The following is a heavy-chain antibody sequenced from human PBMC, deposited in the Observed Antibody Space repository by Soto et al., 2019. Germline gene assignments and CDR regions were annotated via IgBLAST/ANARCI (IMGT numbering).Heavy chain of an antibody. CDR2: MSTSNGNT. Sequence: QVQLVQSGAEVKKPGASVKVSCKASGYTFTSYDISWVRQAPGQGLEWMGWMSTSNGNTNYAQKLQGRVTMTTDTSTRTANMELRSLGPDDTAVYFCARDRNWVDPWGQGTLVTVS. CDR3: ARDRNWVDP. CDR1: GYTFTSYD. J-gene: IGHJ5*02. V-gene: IGHV1-18*01.